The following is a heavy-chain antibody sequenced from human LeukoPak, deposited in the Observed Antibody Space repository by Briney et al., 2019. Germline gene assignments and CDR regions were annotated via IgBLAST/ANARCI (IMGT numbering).Heavy chain of an antibody. V-gene: IGHV3-53*01. D-gene: IGHD1-14*01. CDR3: AREALTNTRLPYGMDV. CDR2: FYSDGSI. CDR1: GLTVSRNY. Sequence: SGGSLRLSCAASGLTVSRNYMGWVRQAPGKGLEWVSVFYSDGSIYVADSVKGRFTISKDTSKNTVYLQMNSLSVEDTAVYYCAREALTNTRLPYGMDVWGQGTTVTVSS. J-gene: IGHJ6*02.